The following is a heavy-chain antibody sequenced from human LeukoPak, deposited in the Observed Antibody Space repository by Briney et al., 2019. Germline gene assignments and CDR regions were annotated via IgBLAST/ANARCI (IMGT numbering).Heavy chain of an antibody. V-gene: IGHV3-7*01. D-gene: IGHD5-24*01. Sequence: GGSLRLSCAASGFSFSSYWMTWVRQAPGKGLEWVANIKQDGSEEYYEDSVKGRFTISRDNAKNSLYLQMNSLRAEDTAVYYCARAGWLQWDLFDYWGQGTLVTVSS. CDR1: GFSFSSYW. CDR3: ARAGWLQWDLFDY. CDR2: IKQDGSEE. J-gene: IGHJ4*02.